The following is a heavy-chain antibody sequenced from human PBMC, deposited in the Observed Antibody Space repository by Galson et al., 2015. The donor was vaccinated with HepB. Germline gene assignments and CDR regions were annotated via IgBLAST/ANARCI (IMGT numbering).Heavy chain of an antibody. Sequence: SLRLSCAASGFTLSSYGMHWVRQAPGKGLEWVAFIRYDGSNKYYADSVKGRFTISRDNSKNTLYLQMNSLRAEDTAVYYCAKDMQYYYDSSGSGGYWGQGTLVTVSS. V-gene: IGHV3-30*02. CDR1: GFTLSSYG. CDR2: IRYDGSNK. J-gene: IGHJ4*02. D-gene: IGHD3-22*01. CDR3: AKDMQYYYDSSGSGGY.